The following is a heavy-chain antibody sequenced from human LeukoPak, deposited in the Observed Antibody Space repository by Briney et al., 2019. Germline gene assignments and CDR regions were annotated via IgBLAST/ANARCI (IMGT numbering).Heavy chain of an antibody. CDR3: ARTYNWNHGRYYFEY. D-gene: IGHD1-14*01. Sequence: PSETLSLTCAVSGYSISSGYYWAWIRQPPGKGLEWIGSIYHSGSTYYNPSLKSRVTISVDTSKNQFSLKLSSVTAADTAVYYCARTYNWNHGRYYFEYWGQGILVTVSS. J-gene: IGHJ4*02. V-gene: IGHV4-38-2*01. CDR2: IYHSGST. CDR1: GYSISSGYY.